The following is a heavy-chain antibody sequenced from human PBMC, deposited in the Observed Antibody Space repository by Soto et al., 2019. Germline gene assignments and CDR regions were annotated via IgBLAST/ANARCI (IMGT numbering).Heavy chain of an antibody. CDR3: ARIPVGGTMVRGVITNYYYYGMDV. J-gene: IGHJ6*02. D-gene: IGHD3-10*01. V-gene: IGHV4-39*01. Sequence: SETLSLTCTVSGGSISSSSYYWGWIRQPPGKGLEWIGSIYYSGSTYYNPSLKSRVTISVDTSKNQFSLKLSSVTAADTAVYYCARIPVGGTMVRGVITNYYYYGMDVWGQGTTVTVSS. CDR2: IYYSGST. CDR1: GGSISSSSYY.